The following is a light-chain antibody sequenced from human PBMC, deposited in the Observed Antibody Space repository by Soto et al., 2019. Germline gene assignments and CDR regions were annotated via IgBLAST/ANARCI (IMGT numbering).Light chain of an antibody. V-gene: IGLV2-23*01. CDR1: STDVGSYNL. J-gene: IGLJ2*01. CDR2: EGN. CDR3: CSYAGTSTVV. Sequence: QPALTQPASVSGSPGQSITISCTGTSTDVGSYNLVSWYQQHPGKAPKLMIYEGNKRPSGVSNRFSGSKSGNTASLTISGLQAEDEADYYCCSYAGTSTVVFGGGTKLTVL.